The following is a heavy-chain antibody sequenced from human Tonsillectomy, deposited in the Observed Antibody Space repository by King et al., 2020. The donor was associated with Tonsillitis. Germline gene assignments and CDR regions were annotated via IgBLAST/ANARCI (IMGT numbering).Heavy chain of an antibody. CDR2: ISSNGGST. D-gene: IGHD3-16*02. Sequence: VQLVESGGGLVQPGGSLRLSCSASGFTLSSYAMHWVRQAPGKGLEYVSAISSNGGSTYYADSVKGRFTISRDNSKNTLYLQMNSLGTEDTAVYYCVKDQAENDYVWGSYRYGAFDIWGQGTMVTVSS. J-gene: IGHJ3*02. V-gene: IGHV3-64D*06. CDR1: GFTLSSYA. CDR3: VKDQAENDYVWGSYRYGAFDI.